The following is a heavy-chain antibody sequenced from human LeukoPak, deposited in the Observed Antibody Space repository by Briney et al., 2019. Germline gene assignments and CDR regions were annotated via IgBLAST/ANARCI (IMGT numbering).Heavy chain of an antibody. CDR1: GFTFSSYA. CDR2: ISGIRGSS. D-gene: IGHD6-19*01. V-gene: IGHV3-23*01. CDR3: AKGQQWLVLGYY. Sequence: PAGSLRLSCAASGFTFSSYAMGWVRQAPGKGLEWVSAISGIRGSSYYADSVKGRFTISRDNSKNTLYLHLNSLRAEDTAVYYCAKGQQWLVLGYYWGRGTRVTVS. J-gene: IGHJ4*02.